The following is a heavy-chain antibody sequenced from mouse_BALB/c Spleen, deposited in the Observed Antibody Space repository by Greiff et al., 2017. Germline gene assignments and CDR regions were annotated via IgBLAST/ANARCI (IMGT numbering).Heavy chain of an antibody. CDR2: IDPENGNT. D-gene: IGHD2-1*01. Sequence: EVQRVESGAELMRPGALVKLSCKASGFNIKDYYMHWVKQRPEQGLEWIGWIDPENGNTIYDPKFQGKASITADTSSNTAYLQLSSLTSEDTAVYYCARSLWYPDYWGQGTTLTVSS. CDR3: ARSLWYPDY. J-gene: IGHJ2*01. V-gene: IGHV14-1*02. CDR1: GFNIKDYY.